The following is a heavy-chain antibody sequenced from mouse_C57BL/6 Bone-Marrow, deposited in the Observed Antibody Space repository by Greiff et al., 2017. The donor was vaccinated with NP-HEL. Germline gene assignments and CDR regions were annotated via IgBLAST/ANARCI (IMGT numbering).Heavy chain of an antibody. CDR1: GFNIKDDY. CDR3: TRITTVVEPFWYFDV. CDR2: IDPENGDT. Sequence: EVKVEESGAELVRPGASVKLSCTASGFNIKDDYMHWVKQRPEQGLEWIGWIDPENGDTEYASKFQGKATITADTSSNTACLQLSSLTSEDTAVYYCTRITTVVEPFWYFDVWGTGTTVTVSS. V-gene: IGHV14-4*01. D-gene: IGHD1-1*01. J-gene: IGHJ1*03.